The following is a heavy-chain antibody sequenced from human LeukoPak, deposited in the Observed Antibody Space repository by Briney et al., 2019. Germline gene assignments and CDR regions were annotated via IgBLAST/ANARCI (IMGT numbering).Heavy chain of an antibody. CDR1: GGSISSYY. J-gene: IGHJ4*02. D-gene: IGHD6-13*01. Sequence: PSETLSLTCTVSGGSISSYYWSWIRQPPGKGLEWIGYIYYSGSTNYNPSLKSRVTISVDTSKNQFSLKLSSVTAADTAVYYCAREGIGSAAGTVFYYFDYWGQGTLVTVSS. V-gene: IGHV4-59*12. CDR2: IYYSGST. CDR3: AREGIGSAAGTVFYYFDY.